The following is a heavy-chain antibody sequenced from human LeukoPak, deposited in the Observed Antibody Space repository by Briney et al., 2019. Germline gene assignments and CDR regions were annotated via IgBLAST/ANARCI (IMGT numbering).Heavy chain of an antibody. CDR2: ISLSGLT. V-gene: IGHV4-4*02. CDR1: GGSISSTNW. D-gene: IGHD1-26*01. CDR3: SRESGAFSPLGY. J-gene: IGHJ4*02. Sequence: SETLSLTCGVSGGSISSTNWWGSVRQPPGQGLEWIGGISLSGLTNYNPSLKSRVTMSLDKSKNHLSLNLTSVTAADTAVYYCSRESGAFSPLGYWGQGTLVTVSS.